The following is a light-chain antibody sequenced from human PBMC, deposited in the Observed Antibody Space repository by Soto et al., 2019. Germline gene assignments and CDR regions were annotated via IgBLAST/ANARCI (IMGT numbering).Light chain of an antibody. J-gene: IGKJ1*01. Sequence: AIRMNQSPSSLSASTRDRVAMTCLASQVISSYLAWYQQKPGKAPKLLIYAASTLQSGVPSRFSGSGSGTDFTLTISCLQSEDFATYYCQQYYSYPRTFGQGTMVDI. CDR3: QQYYSYPRT. CDR1: QVISSY. CDR2: AAS. V-gene: IGKV1-8*01.